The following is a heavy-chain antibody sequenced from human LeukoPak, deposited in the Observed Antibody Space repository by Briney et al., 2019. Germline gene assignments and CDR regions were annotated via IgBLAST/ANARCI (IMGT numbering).Heavy chain of an antibody. CDR3: ARERHTFDP. J-gene: IGHJ5*02. CDR1: GFTFSDYS. D-gene: IGHD6-25*01. CDR2: ITSSSRYI. V-gene: IGHV3-21*01. Sequence: GGSLRLSCGASGFTFSDYSMNWVRQAPGKGLEWVSSITSSSRYIYYADSVKGRFTISRDDARSSLYLQMNSLRVEDTAVYYCARERHTFDPWGQGTLVTVSS.